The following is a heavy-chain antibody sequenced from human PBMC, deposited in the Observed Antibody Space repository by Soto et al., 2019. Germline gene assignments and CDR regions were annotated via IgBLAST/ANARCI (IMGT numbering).Heavy chain of an antibody. J-gene: IGHJ4*02. CDR3: AAGGGLPRYY. D-gene: IGHD5-12*01. CDR2: IYHSGST. V-gene: IGHV4-30-2*01. Sequence: QLQLQESGSGLVKPSQTLSLTWAVSGGSISSGGYSWSWIRQPPGKGLEWIGYIYHSGSTYYNPSLKGLVTVSVDRSKNQFSLKLGSVTAADTAVYYCAAGGGLPRYYWGQGTLVTVSS. CDR1: GGSISSGGYS.